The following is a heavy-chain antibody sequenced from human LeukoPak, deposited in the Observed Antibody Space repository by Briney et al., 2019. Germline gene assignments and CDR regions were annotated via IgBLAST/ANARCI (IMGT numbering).Heavy chain of an antibody. J-gene: IGHJ4*02. CDR2: INQDGSRK. Sequence: PGGSLRLSCAASGFTFSTYWTTWVRQAPGKGLEWVANINQDGSRKFYVDSVKGRFTISRDNAKNSLYLQMSSLRVEDTAVYYCARDSTWLQLFYWGQGTLVTVSS. D-gene: IGHD5-24*01. CDR1: GFTFSTYW. CDR3: ARDSTWLQLFY. V-gene: IGHV3-7*03.